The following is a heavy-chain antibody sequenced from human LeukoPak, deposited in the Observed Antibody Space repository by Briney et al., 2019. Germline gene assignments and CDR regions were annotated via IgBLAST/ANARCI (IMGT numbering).Heavy chain of an antibody. D-gene: IGHD3-10*01. CDR1: GGSFSGYY. J-gene: IGHJ4*02. CDR2: INHSGST. V-gene: IGHV4-34*01. Sequence: SETLSLTCAVDGGSFSGYYWSWIRQPPGKGLEWIGEINHSGSTNYNPPLKSRVTISVDTSKNQFSLKLSSVTAADTAVYYCAHAALWFGEFFDYWGQGTLVTVSS. CDR3: AHAALWFGEFFDY.